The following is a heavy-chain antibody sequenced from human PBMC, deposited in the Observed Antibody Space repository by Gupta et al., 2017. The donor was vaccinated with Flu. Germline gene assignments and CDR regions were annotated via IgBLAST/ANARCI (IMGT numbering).Heavy chain of an antibody. CDR2: INSDGSST. Sequence: EVQLVESGGGLVQPGGSLRLSCAASGFTFSSYWMHWVRQAPGKGLVWVSRINSDGSSTSYADSVKGRFTISRDNAKNTLYLQMNSLRAEDTAVYYCARDPNPYYYDSSPYYFDYWGQGTLVTVSS. D-gene: IGHD3-22*01. CDR3: ARDPNPYYYDSSPYYFDY. V-gene: IGHV3-74*01. J-gene: IGHJ4*02. CDR1: GFTFSSYW.